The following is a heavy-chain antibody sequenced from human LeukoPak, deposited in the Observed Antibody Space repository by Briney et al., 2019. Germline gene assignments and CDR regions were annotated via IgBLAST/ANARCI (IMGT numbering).Heavy chain of an antibody. CDR2: INPNSGGT. CDR1: GYTFTGYY. CDR3: AKTRYYDSSGYPPDY. Sequence: ASVKVSCKASGYTFTGYYMHWVRQAPGQGLEWMGWINPNSGGTNYAQKFQGRVTMTRDTSISTAYMELSSLRSEDTAVYYCAKTRYYDSSGYPPDYWGQGTLVTVSS. D-gene: IGHD3-22*01. J-gene: IGHJ4*02. V-gene: IGHV1-2*02.